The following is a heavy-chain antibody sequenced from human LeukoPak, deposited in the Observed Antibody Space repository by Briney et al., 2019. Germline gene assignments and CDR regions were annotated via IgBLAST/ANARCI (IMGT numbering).Heavy chain of an antibody. CDR1: GGSFSGYY. J-gene: IGHJ4*02. CDR2: INHSGST. Sequence: PSETLSLTCAVYGGSFSGYYWSWIRQPPGKGLEWIGEINHSGSTNYNPSLNSRLTISVDTSKNQFSLKLSSVTAADTAVYYCARGIPYYDSSGYRHYFDYWGQGTLVTVSS. D-gene: IGHD3-22*01. V-gene: IGHV4-34*01. CDR3: ARGIPYYDSSGYRHYFDY.